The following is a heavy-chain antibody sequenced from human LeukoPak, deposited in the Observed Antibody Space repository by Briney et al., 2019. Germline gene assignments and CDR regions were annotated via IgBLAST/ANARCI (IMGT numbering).Heavy chain of an antibody. Sequence: SETLSLTCSVSGFSINTDYYWGWIRQPPGKGLEWLGSVSRSGSTFYNPSLKSRLSMSVDTSKSQFSLQLSSVTAADTAVYYCVGLGTMTVGLGYWGQGTLVTASS. CDR1: GFSINTDYY. CDR2: VSRSGST. CDR3: VGLGTMTVGLGY. J-gene: IGHJ4*02. D-gene: IGHD3-22*01. V-gene: IGHV4-38-2*01.